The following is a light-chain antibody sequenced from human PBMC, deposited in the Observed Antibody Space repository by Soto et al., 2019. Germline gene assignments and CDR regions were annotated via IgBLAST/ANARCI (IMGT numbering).Light chain of an antibody. Sequence: TVVTQTPAALSSYRSDRVILARRARQAVNTRVAWYQHKPGQAPRLLIYLASNRAAGVPARFSGSGSGTDFTLTISYVEPEDFAVYYCHRRQSWPRTVGQGTKVEIK. CDR2: LAS. CDR3: HRRQSWPRT. J-gene: IGKJ1*01. V-gene: IGKV3-11*01. CDR1: QAVNTR.